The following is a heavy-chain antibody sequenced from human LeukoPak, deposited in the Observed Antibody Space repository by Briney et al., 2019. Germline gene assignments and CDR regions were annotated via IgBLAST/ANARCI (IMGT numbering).Heavy chain of an antibody. V-gene: IGHV3-74*01. CDR3: ARDHLGGMDV. Sequence: PGGSLRLSCAGSGFTFSSYWMHWVRQAPGKGLVWVSRIGGDGSSTTYADSVKGRFTISRDNAKNTLYLQMKSLRAEDTAVYYCARDHLGGMDVWGQGTTVTVSS. CDR1: GFTFSSYW. J-gene: IGHJ6*02. D-gene: IGHD3-16*01. CDR2: IGGDGSST.